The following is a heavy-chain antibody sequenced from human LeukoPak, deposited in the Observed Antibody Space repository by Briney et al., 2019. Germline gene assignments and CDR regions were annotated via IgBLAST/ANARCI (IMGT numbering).Heavy chain of an antibody. CDR3: AKDRRYYYGSGSSLDF. Sequence: GGSLRLSCVAFGFTFGNYAMSWVRQAPGKGLEWVSVVTGSGTTYYTDSVQGRFTVSRDNAKNTLFLQMNNLGAEDTAIYYCAKDRRYYYGSGSSLDFWGQGTLVIVSS. V-gene: IGHV3-23*01. CDR2: VTGSGTT. D-gene: IGHD3-10*01. J-gene: IGHJ4*02. CDR1: GFTFGNYA.